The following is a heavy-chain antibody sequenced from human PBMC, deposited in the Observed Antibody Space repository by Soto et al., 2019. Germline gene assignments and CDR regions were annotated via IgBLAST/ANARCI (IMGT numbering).Heavy chain of an antibody. V-gene: IGHV3-23*01. D-gene: IGHD6-19*01. CDR2: ISGSGGST. Sequence: EVQLLESGGGLVQPGGSLRLSCAASGFTFSSYAMTWVRQAPGKGLEWVSAISGSGGSTYYADSVKGRFTISRDNPKYRLYLQLNGLKAEDTAVYYCAKDRTVSDYYYYYGMDVWGQGTTVTVSS. CDR3: AKDRTVSDYYYYYGMDV. J-gene: IGHJ6*02. CDR1: GFTFSSYA.